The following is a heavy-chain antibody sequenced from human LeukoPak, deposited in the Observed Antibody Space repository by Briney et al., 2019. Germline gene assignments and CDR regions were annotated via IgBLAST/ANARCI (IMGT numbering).Heavy chain of an antibody. D-gene: IGHD1-1*01. J-gene: IGHJ6*03. V-gene: IGHV4-59*12. CDR1: GGSISSYY. CDR2: IYYSGST. Sequence: PSETLSLTCTVSGGSISSYYWSWIRQPPGKGLEWIGYIYYSGSTNYNPSLKSRVTISVDTSKNQFSLKLSAMTAADTAVYYCARSRRPQLDRSFSYFYYMDVWGNGTTVTISS. CDR3: ARSRRPQLDRSFSYFYYMDV.